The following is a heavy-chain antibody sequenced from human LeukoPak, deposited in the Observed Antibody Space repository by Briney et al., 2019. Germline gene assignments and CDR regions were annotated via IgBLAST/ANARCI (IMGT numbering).Heavy chain of an antibody. CDR2: ISGSGGST. Sequence: PGGSLRLSCAASGITFRSYAMNWVRQAPGKGLEWVSGISGSGGSTYYADSVKGRFTISRDNSKNTLYLQMNSLRAEDTAVYYCAKDGEIQLWSFDYWGQGTLVTVSS. J-gene: IGHJ4*02. V-gene: IGHV3-23*01. D-gene: IGHD5-18*01. CDR1: GITFRSYA. CDR3: AKDGEIQLWSFDY.